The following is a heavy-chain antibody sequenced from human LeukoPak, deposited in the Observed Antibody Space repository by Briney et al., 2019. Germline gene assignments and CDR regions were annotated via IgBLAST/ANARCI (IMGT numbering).Heavy chain of an antibody. CDR1: GFTFTHYG. J-gene: IGHJ4*02. Sequence: GGFLRLSCAASGFTFTHYGMNWVRQAPGKGLEWVSTISASGVTTHYADSVKGRFTISRDNAKNALYLQINSLRAEDTAVYYCARGIHYGDYYFDYWGQGTLVTVSS. V-gene: IGHV3-23*01. CDR2: ISASGVTT. CDR3: ARGIHYGDYYFDY. D-gene: IGHD4-17*01.